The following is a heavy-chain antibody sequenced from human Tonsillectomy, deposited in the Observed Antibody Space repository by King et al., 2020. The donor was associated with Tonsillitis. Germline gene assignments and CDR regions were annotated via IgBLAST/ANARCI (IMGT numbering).Heavy chain of an antibody. CDR2: IYYSGST. V-gene: IGHV4-59*01. J-gene: IGHJ5*02. CDR1: GGSISSYY. Sequence: QLQESGPGLVKPSETLSLTCTVSGGSISSYYWSWIRQPPGKGLEWIGYIYYSGSTNYNPSLKSRVTISVDTSKNHFSLKLSSVTAADTAVYYCARARSIAVAREGWFDPWGQGTLVTVSS. CDR3: ARARSIAVAREGWFDP. D-gene: IGHD6-19*01.